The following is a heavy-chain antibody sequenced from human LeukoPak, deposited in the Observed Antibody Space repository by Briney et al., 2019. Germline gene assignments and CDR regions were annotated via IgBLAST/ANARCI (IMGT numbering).Heavy chain of an antibody. CDR3: ARVDGSVYNWFDP. Sequence: ASVKVSCKASGGTFSSYAISRVRQAPGQGLEWMGGIIPIFGTANYAQKFQGRVTITADKSTSTAYMELSSLRSEDTAVYYCARVDGSVYNWFDPWGQGTLVTVSS. D-gene: IGHD3-22*01. CDR1: GGTFSSYA. V-gene: IGHV1-69*06. J-gene: IGHJ5*02. CDR2: IIPIFGTA.